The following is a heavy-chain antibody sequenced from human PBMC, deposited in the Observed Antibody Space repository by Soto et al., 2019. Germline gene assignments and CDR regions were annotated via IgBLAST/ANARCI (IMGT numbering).Heavy chain of an antibody. D-gene: IGHD6-13*01. CDR1: GYTFTSYG. V-gene: IGHV1-18*01. Sequence: ASVKVSCKASGYTFTSYGISCVRQAPGQGFEWMGCISAYNGNTNYAQRLQGRVTMTTDTSTSTAYMELRRLRSADTAVYYCARDGYSSSGYGDDNYGMAVWGQGTTVTVSS. J-gene: IGHJ6*02. CDR3: ARDGYSSSGYGDDNYGMAV. CDR2: ISAYNGNT.